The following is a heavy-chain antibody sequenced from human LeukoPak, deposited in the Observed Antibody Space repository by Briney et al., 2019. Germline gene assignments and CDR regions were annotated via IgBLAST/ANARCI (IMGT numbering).Heavy chain of an antibody. CDR2: MNPNNGDT. V-gene: IGHV1-8*01. D-gene: IGHD6-19*01. CDR1: GYTFTSYD. CDR3: ARGFVSSGWYYYGMDV. Sequence: ASVKVSCKASGYTFTSYDINWVRQATGQGLEWMGWMNPNNGDTGYAQKFQGRVIMTRNTSISTAYMELSSLRSEDTAVYYCARGFVSSGWYYYGMDVWGQGTTVTVSS. J-gene: IGHJ6*02.